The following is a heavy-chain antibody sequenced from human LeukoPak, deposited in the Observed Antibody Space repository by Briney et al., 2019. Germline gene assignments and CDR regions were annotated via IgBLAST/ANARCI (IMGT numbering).Heavy chain of an antibody. CDR1: GFTFSDYY. V-gene: IGHV3-11*01. Sequence: GGSLRLSCAPSGFTFSDYYMSWIRQAPGKGLEWVSYISSSGSTIYYADSVKGRFTISRDNAKNSLYLQMNSLRAEDTAVYYCAREGIAVARDAFDIWGQGTMVTVSS. CDR3: AREGIAVARDAFDI. CDR2: ISSSGSTI. D-gene: IGHD6-19*01. J-gene: IGHJ3*02.